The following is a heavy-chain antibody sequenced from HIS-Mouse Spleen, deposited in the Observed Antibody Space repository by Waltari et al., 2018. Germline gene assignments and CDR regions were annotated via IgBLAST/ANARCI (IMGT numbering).Heavy chain of an antibody. CDR1: GGSISRGGYY. D-gene: IGHD6-13*01. CDR2: IYYSGST. Sequence: QVQLQESGPGLVKPSQTLSLTCTVSGGSISRGGYYWSWIRQHPGKGLEWIGYIYYSGSTYSNPSLKSRVTISVDTSKNQFSLKLSSVTAADTAVYYCARYAGIAAAGFPPPVDYWGQGTLVTVSS. V-gene: IGHV4-31*03. J-gene: IGHJ4*02. CDR3: ARYAGIAAAGFPPPVDY.